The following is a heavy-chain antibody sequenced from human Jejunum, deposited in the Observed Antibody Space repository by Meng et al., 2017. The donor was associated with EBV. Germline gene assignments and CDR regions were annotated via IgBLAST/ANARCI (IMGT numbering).Heavy chain of an antibody. J-gene: IGHJ4*02. CDR1: GYTFTSYG. CDR2: ISAYNGKT. V-gene: IGHV1-18*01. Sequence: VQLVGSAPEVKKPGAPVKVSCKAAGYTFTSYGISWVRQAPGQGLEWMAWISAYNGKTNDAQNLQGRVTLTTDTSTTTTYMELRSLRSDDTAVYYCARDGPDYGNYINFDYWGQGTLVTVSS. CDR3: ARDGPDYGNYINFDY. D-gene: IGHD4-11*01.